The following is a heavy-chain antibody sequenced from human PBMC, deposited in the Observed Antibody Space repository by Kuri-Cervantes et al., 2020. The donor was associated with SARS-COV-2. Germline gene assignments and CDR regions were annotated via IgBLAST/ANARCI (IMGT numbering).Heavy chain of an antibody. J-gene: IGHJ5*02. CDR2: IRYDGSNK. CDR1: GFTFPFYA. D-gene: IGHD6-19*01. Sequence: GESLKISCAASGFTFPFYAMSWVRQAPGKGLEWVAFIRYDGSNKYYADSVKGRFTISRDNAKNSLYLQMNSLRAEDTAVYYCARVQGWYPDNWFDPWGQGTLVTVSS. CDR3: ARVQGWYPDNWFDP. V-gene: IGHV3-30*02.